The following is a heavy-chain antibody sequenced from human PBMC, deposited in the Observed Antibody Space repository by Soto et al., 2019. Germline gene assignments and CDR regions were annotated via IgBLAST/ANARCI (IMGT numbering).Heavy chain of an antibody. CDR2: INEDGSDK. CDR1: GFTFSSYW. V-gene: IGHV3-7*01. CDR3: ARRRSVGSRTIFDN. Sequence: PGGSLILSCAASGFTFSSYWMNWVRQAPGKGLEWVTNINEDGSDKYYVDSVKGRFTISRDNAKNSLYLQMDSLRAEDTAVYYCARRRSVGSRTIFDNWGLGTLVTVSS. J-gene: IGHJ4*02. D-gene: IGHD2-15*01.